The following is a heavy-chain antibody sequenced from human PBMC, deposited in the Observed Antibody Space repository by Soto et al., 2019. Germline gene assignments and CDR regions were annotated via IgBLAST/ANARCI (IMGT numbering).Heavy chain of an antibody. CDR2: TYPGDSDT. Sequence: GESLKLSCKGSGYSFTSYWLGWVLQIPWKGLEWMGITYPGDSDTRYSPSFQGQVTISADKSISTAYLQWSSLKASDTAMYYCARRFSSSSRYYYYMDVWGKGTTVTVS. CDR3: ARRFSSSSRYYYYMDV. CDR1: GYSFTSYW. J-gene: IGHJ6*03. V-gene: IGHV5-51*01. D-gene: IGHD6-6*01.